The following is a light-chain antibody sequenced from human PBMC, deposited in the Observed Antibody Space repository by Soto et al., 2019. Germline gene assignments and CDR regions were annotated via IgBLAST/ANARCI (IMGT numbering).Light chain of an antibody. J-gene: IGLJ1*01. CDR3: CSFTSSNTHV. V-gene: IGLV2-23*02. Sequence: QSALTQPASVSGSPGQSITLSCTGTSSDFGNYNLVSWYQQHPGKVPKLILFEVNKRPSGVSGRFSGSKSGNTASLTISGLQAEDEADYYCCSFTSSNTHVFGTGTKVTVL. CDR1: SSDFGNYNL. CDR2: EVN.